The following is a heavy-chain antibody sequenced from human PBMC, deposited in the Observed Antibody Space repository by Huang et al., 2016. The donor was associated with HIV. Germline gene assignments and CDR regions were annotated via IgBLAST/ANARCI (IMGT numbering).Heavy chain of an antibody. V-gene: IGHV4-34*01. CDR3: VRGTRYVSADWYARLRNYWFFDL. CDR1: GGSFTNYY. CDR2: SNNGGWT. Sequence: QQQLQQWGAGLLKPSETLSLTCAVYGGSFTNYYWGWIRQPPGQGLEWIGESNNGGWTQYHPYLKSRVTISVDTSKNQVSLNLTSVSAADTAVYYCVRGTRYVSADWYARLRNYWFFDLWGRGSLVSVSS. J-gene: IGHJ2*01. D-gene: IGHD3-9*01.